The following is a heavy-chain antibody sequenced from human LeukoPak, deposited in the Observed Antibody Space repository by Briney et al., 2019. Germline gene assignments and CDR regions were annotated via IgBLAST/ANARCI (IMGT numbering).Heavy chain of an antibody. CDR3: ARDRGLGAFDY. D-gene: IGHD3-10*01. CDR2: IYYSGST. Sequence: SETLSLTCSVSGGSISSSSYYWGWIRQPPGKGLEWIGSIYYSGSTYYNPSLKSRVTISVDTSKNQFSLKLSSVTAADTAVYYCARDRGLGAFDYWGQGTLVTVSS. CDR1: GGSISSSSYY. V-gene: IGHV4-39*07. J-gene: IGHJ4*02.